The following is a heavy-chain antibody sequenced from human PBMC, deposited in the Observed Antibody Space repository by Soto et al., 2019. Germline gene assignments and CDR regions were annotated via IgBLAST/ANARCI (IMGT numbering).Heavy chain of an antibody. V-gene: IGHV3-30*03. CDR2: ISFDGKTT. CDR3: ARMYYYDTTDFDW. D-gene: IGHD3-22*01. J-gene: IGHJ4*02. Sequence: GGSLRVSCLASGFNFSNHGIHWVRQAPGKGLESVALISFDGKTTRYADSVRGRFIISRDNAKNTLYLQMNSLRAEDTAVYYCARMYYYDTTDFDWWCQGTLVTVSS. CDR1: GFNFSNHG.